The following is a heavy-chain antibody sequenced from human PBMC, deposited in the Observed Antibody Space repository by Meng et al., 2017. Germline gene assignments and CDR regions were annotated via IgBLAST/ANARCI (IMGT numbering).Heavy chain of an antibody. D-gene: IGHD1-1*01. V-gene: IGHV3-74*01. Sequence: EVQLVGCGACLVQPGGSLRSSCTGSGVTVNNYWMHWVRQVSGKGLVWVSRISGDGSITNYADYVKGRFTISRDNAKNTLYLQMNSLRPEDTAVYYCLDEAPRSDYWGQGSLVTVSS. CDR1: GVTVNNYW. J-gene: IGHJ4*02. CDR2: ISGDGSIT. CDR3: LDEAPRSDY.